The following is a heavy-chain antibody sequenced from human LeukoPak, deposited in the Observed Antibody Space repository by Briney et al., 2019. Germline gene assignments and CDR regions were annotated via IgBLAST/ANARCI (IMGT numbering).Heavy chain of an antibody. J-gene: IGHJ4*02. V-gene: IGHV4-39*07. CDR2: IYYSGST. CDR3: ARGRANILTGYYSYYFDY. D-gene: IGHD3-9*01. Sequence: PSETLSLTCTVSGGSISSSSYYWGWIRQPPGKGLEWIGSIYYSGSTYYNPSLKSRVTISVDTSKNQFSLKLSSVTAADTAVYYCARGRANILTGYYSYYFDYWGQGTLVTVSS. CDR1: GGSISSSSYY.